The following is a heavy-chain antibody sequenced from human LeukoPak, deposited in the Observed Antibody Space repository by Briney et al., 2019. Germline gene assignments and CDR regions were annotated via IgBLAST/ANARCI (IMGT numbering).Heavy chain of an antibody. V-gene: IGHV4-4*07. J-gene: IGHJ4*02. CDR1: GVSISTSY. CDR2: VYTSGDT. D-gene: IGHD1-1*01. CDR3: ARGGWNHDY. Sequence: NPSETLSLTCTVSGVSISTSYWSWIRQPAGKGLEWIGRVYTSGDTNYNPSLNSRLTLSVDTSKNQFSLTLTSLTAADTAVYYCARGGWNHDYWGQGTLVTVSS.